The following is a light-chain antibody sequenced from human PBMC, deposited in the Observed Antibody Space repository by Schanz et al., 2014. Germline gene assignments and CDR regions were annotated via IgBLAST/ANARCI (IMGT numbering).Light chain of an antibody. Sequence: QSALTQPASVSGSPGQSITISCTGTSSDVGGYNYVSWYQQHPGKAPKLMIFDVNQRPSGVPDRFSGSKSGNTASLTVSGLQAEDEADYYCSSYTSSSTLDVVFGGGTKLTVL. V-gene: IGLV2-14*01. CDR2: DVN. CDR3: SSYTSSSTLDVV. CDR1: SSDVGGYNY. J-gene: IGLJ2*01.